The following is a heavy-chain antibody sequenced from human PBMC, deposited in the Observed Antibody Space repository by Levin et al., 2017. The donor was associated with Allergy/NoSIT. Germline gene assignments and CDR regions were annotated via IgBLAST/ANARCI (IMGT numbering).Heavy chain of an antibody. CDR1: GFTFSSYA. J-gene: IGHJ4*02. Sequence: QAGGSLRLSCAASGFTFSSYAMHWVRQAPGKGLEWVAVISYDGSNKYYADSVKGRFTISRDNSKNTLYLQMNSLRAEDTAVYYCARDVVVATTGFDYWGQGTLVTVSS. D-gene: IGHD5-12*01. CDR2: ISYDGSNK. CDR3: ARDVVVATTGFDY. V-gene: IGHV3-30-3*01.